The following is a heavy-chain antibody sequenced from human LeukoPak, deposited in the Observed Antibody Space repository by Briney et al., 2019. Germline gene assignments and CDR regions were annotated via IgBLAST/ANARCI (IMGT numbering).Heavy chain of an antibody. Sequence: SETLSLTCTVSGGSISSSTYYWGWIRQPPGKGLEWIGSVYYSGSTYYNPSLKSRVTISVDTSKNHFSLKLNSATAADTAVYYCAKQKSGSGSYFDHWGQGTLVTVFS. J-gene: IGHJ4*02. D-gene: IGHD3-10*01. V-gene: IGHV4-39*01. CDR1: GGSISSSTYY. CDR2: VYYSGST. CDR3: AKQKSGSGSYFDH.